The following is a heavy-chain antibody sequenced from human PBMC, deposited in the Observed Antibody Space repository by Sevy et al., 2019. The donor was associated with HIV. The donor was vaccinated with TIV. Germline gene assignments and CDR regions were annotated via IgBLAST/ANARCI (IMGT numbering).Heavy chain of an antibody. CDR1: GHTLNRLG. Sequence: ASVKVSCKVYGHTLNRLGMHWVRQAPGKGLEGMGSFDPEDGETFQAQKFQGRVTMTDDTSTDTAYIELSSLRSEDTAVYYCAATKDYYENSGSPFDYWGQGTLVTVSS. D-gene: IGHD3-22*01. J-gene: IGHJ4*02. CDR2: FDPEDGET. CDR3: AATKDYYENSGSPFDY. V-gene: IGHV1-24*01.